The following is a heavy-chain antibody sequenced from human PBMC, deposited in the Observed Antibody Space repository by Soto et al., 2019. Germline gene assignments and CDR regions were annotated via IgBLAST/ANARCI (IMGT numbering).Heavy chain of an antibody. Sequence: HPGGSLRLSCGASGFTFSNYAMNWVRQAPGKGLEWVSGISGRGSSTYYADSVKGRFTISRDNSQNTIYLQMNSLRAEDTAVYYCAREKYYYDKSGYYSSYLVSWGQGTPVTVSS. D-gene: IGHD3-22*01. CDR3: AREKYYYDKSGYYSSYLVS. J-gene: IGHJ4*02. CDR2: ISGRGSST. CDR1: GFTFSNYA. V-gene: IGHV3-23*01.